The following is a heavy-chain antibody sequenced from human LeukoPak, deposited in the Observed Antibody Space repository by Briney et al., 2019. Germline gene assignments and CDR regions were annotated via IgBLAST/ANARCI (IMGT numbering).Heavy chain of an antibody. V-gene: IGHV4-38-2*02. CDR3: ARAVGTSRNFFDY. J-gene: IGHJ4*02. D-gene: IGHD4-23*01. CDR2: IYHSGST. CDR1: GYSISSGFY. Sequence: SETLSLTCTVSGYSISSGFYWGWIRQPPGQGLECIGSIYHSGSTYYNPSLKSRVNISVDTTKNQFSLNLSSVTAADTAMYYCARAVGTSRNFFDYWGQGTLVTVSS.